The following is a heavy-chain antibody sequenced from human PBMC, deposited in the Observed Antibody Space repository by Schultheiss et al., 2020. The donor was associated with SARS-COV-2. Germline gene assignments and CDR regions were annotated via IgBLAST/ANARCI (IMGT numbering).Heavy chain of an antibody. Sequence: SVKVSCKASGGTFSSYGISWVRQAPGQGLEWMGGIIPIFGTANYAQKFQGRVTITADESTSTAYMELSSLRSEDTAVYYCARDRGWGSIAYDPKPYGMDVWGQGTTVTVSS. J-gene: IGHJ6*02. CDR1: GGTFSSYG. V-gene: IGHV1-69*13. CDR2: IIPIFGTA. D-gene: IGHD3-16*01. CDR3: ARDRGWGSIAYDPKPYGMDV.